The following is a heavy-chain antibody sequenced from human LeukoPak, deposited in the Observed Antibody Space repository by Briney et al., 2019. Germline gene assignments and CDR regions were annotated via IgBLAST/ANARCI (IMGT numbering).Heavy chain of an antibody. CDR3: AREHYDSSGPDYYYYGMDV. CDR1: GYTFTGYY. J-gene: IGHJ6*02. CDR2: INPNSGGT. V-gene: IGHV1-2*02. D-gene: IGHD3-22*01. Sequence: ASVKVSCKASGYTFTGYYMHWVRQAPGQGLEWMGWINPNSGGTNYAQKFQGRVTMTRDTSISTAYMELSRLRSDDTAVYYCAREHYDSSGPDYYYYGMDVWGQGTTVTVSS.